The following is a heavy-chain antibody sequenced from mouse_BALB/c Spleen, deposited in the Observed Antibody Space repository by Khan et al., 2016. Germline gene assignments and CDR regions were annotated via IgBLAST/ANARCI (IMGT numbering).Heavy chain of an antibody. CDR2: ITYSGST. Sequence: VPLPASGPGLVQPSQSLSLTCTVTGYSITSDYAWNWIRQFPGNKLEWLGYITYSGSTSYQPSLQSRISIHRDTSKNQFFLQWNSVTKEDTATYYWARFEYESEYCDYWGQGTTRTVSS. J-gene: IGHJ2*01. D-gene: IGHD2-4*01. V-gene: IGHV3-2*02. CDR1: GYSITSDYA. CDR3: ARFEYESEYCDY.